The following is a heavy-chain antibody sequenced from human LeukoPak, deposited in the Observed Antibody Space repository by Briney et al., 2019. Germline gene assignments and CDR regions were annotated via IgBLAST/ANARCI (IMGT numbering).Heavy chain of an antibody. J-gene: IGHJ4*02. CDR2: IRRKANSYAT. D-gene: IGHD4-17*01. Sequence: PGGSLRLSCAASGFTFSGSAMHWVRQASGKGLEWVGRIRRKANSYATAYAASVKGRFTISRDDSKNTAYLQMNSLKTEDTAVYYWTRHAEPTTVTNPLDYWGQGTLVTVSS. CDR3: TRHAEPTTVTNPLDY. V-gene: IGHV3-73*01. CDR1: GFTFSGSA.